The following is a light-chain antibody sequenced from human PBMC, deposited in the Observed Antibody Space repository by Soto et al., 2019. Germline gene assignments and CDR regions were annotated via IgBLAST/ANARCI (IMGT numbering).Light chain of an antibody. CDR2: GAS. J-gene: IGKJ1*01. CDR3: QQYNNWPRT. CDR1: QSVSSR. V-gene: IGKV3-15*01. Sequence: EIVMTQSPATLSVSPGERVTLSCRASQSVSSRLAWYQQKPGQSPRLLIYGASTRATGIPARFSGSGSGTEFTLTINSLQSEDFAVYYCQQYNNWPRTFGQGTKVDI.